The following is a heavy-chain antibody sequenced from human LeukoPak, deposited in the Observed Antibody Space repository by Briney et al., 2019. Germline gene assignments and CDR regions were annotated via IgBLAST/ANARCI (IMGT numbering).Heavy chain of an antibody. CDR1: GFTFSSYG. V-gene: IGHV3-30*02. D-gene: IGHD6-19*01. J-gene: IGHJ2*01. CDR3: AKDTSSGWYDLDWYFDL. CDR2: IRYDGSNK. Sequence: GGSLRLSCAASGFTFSSYGMHWVRQAPGKGLEWVAFIRYDGSNKYYADSVKGRFTISRDNSKNTLYLQMNSLRAEDTAVYHCAKDTSSGWYDLDWYFDLWGRGTLVTVSS.